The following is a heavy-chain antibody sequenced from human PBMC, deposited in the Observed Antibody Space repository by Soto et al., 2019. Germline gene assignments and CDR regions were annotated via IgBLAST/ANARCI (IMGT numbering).Heavy chain of an antibody. CDR2: TSGSGDTT. Sequence: PGGSLRLSCEASGFTFTSYPMSRVRQAPGKGLEWVSATSGSGDTTYYADSVRGRFTISRDNSEKRLYLQMNSLRAEDTAVYYCAKTVHGGYVSYFDSWGQGTLVPVSS. V-gene: IGHV3-23*01. CDR1: GFTFTSYP. CDR3: AKTVHGGYVSYFDS. J-gene: IGHJ4*01. D-gene: IGHD5-12*01.